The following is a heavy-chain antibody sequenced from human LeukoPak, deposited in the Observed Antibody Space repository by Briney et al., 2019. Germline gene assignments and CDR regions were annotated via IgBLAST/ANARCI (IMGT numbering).Heavy chain of an antibody. CDR3: ARRGSMDV. CDR1: GGSFSGYY. Sequence: SETLSLTCAVYGGSFSGYYWSWIRQPPGKGLEWIGEINHSGSTNYNPSLESRVTISVDTSKNQFSLKLSSVTAADTAVYYCARRGSMDVWGQGTTVTVSS. V-gene: IGHV4-34*01. CDR2: INHSGST. J-gene: IGHJ6*02.